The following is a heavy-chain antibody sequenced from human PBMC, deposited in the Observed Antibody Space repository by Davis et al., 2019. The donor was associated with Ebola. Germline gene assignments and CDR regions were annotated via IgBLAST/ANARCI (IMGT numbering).Heavy chain of an antibody. D-gene: IGHD2-2*02. CDR1: GYTFTSYG. V-gene: IGHV1-18*01. J-gene: IGHJ6*02. CDR3: ARDSRIVVVPAAITDYYYYYGMDV. CDR2: ISAYNGNT. Sequence: ASVKVSCKASGYTFTSYGISWVRQAPGQGLEWMGWISAYNGNTNYAQKLQGRVTMTTDTSTSTAYMELRSLRSDDTAVYYCARDSRIVVVPAAITDYYYYYGMDVWGQGTTVTVSS.